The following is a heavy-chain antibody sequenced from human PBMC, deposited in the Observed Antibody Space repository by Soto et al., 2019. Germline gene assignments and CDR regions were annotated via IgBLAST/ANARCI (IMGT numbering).Heavy chain of an antibody. CDR1: GGSFSKFA. Sequence: QVQLVQSGTEVKTPGSSVKVSCKASGGSFSKFAINWVRQAPGQGLEWMGGIIPTLGTTDYAHKFQGRVTITADEATRTAYMELSGLRSEDTAVYYCAREGRGKKAGYNGLVSLGYWGQGTPVTVSS. V-gene: IGHV1-69*01. D-gene: IGHD2-2*02. CDR3: AREGRGKKAGYNGLVSLGY. CDR2: IIPTLGTT. J-gene: IGHJ4*02.